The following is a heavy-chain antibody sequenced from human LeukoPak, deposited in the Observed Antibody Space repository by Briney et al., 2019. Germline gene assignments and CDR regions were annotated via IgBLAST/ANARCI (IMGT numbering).Heavy chain of an antibody. Sequence: GRSLRLSCAASGFTFDDYAMHWVRQAPGKGLEWVSGISWNSGSIGYADSVKGRFTISRDNAKNSLYLQMNSLRAEDTALYYCAKDTGPGYYYYGMDVWGQGTTVTVSS. V-gene: IGHV3-9*01. J-gene: IGHJ6*02. CDR2: ISWNSGSI. D-gene: IGHD1-14*01. CDR1: GFTFDDYA. CDR3: AKDTGPGYYYYGMDV.